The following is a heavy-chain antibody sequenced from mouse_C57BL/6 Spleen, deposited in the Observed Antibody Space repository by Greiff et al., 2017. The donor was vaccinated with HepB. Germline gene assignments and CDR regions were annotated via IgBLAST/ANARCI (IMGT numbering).Heavy chain of an antibody. V-gene: IGHV2-6-1*01. D-gene: IGHD2-3*01. CDR2: IWSDGST. J-gene: IGHJ4*01. Sequence: VQLQESGPGLVAPSQSLSITCTVSGFSLTSYGVHWVRQPPGKGLEWLVVIWSDGSTTYNSALKSRQSISKNNSKSQVFLKRNSLQTDDTAMYYCARHSIYDGAMDYWGQGTSVTVSS. CDR3: ARHSIYDGAMDY. CDR1: GFSLTSYG.